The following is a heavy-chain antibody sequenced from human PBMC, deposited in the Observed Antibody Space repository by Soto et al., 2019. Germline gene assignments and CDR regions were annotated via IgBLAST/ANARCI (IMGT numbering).Heavy chain of an antibody. V-gene: IGHV4-39*01. J-gene: IGHJ4*02. CDR1: GGSISSSSYY. CDR3: ARHGATVTARGTFDY. CDR2: IYYSGST. D-gene: IGHD4-17*01. Sequence: QLQLQESGPGLVKPSETLSLTCTVSGGSISSSSYYWGWIRQPPGKGLEWIGSIYYSGSTYYNPSLKSRVTISVDTSKNQFSLRLSSVTAADTAVYYCARHGATVTARGTFDYWGQGTLVTVSS.